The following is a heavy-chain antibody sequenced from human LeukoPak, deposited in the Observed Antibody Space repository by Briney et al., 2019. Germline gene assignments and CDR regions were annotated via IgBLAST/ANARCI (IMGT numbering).Heavy chain of an antibody. CDR3: AKQDRITMVRGVGGFDY. D-gene: IGHD3-10*01. CDR1: GFTFSSCG. V-gene: IGHV3-30*02. J-gene: IGHJ4*02. Sequence: GGSLRLSCAASGFTFSSCGMHWVRQAPGKGLEWVAFIRYDGSNKYYADSVKGRFTISRDNSKNPLYLQMNSLRAEDTAVYYCAKQDRITMVRGVGGFDYWGQGTLVTVSS. CDR2: IRYDGSNK.